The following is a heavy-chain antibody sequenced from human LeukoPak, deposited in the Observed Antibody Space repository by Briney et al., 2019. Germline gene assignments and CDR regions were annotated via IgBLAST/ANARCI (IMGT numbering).Heavy chain of an antibody. Sequence: GGSLRLSCAASGFTFSSYSMNWVRQAPGKGLEWVSSISSSSSYIYYADSVKGRFTISRDNAKNSLYLQMNSLRAEDTAVYYCARGLGYCSSTSCYLDVWGKGTTVTVSS. J-gene: IGHJ6*03. CDR2: ISSSSSYI. CDR1: GFTFSSYS. V-gene: IGHV3-21*01. CDR3: ARGLGYCSSTSCYLDV. D-gene: IGHD2-2*01.